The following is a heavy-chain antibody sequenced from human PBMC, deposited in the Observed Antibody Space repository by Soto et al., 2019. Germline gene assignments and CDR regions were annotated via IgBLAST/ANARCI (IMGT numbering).Heavy chain of an antibody. J-gene: IGHJ6*02. V-gene: IGHV3-30*18. CDR2: ISYDGSNQ. CDR3: AKEGRQWLIYYYYGMDV. CDR1: GFNFSTFG. Sequence: PGGSRRRSWAASGFNFSTFGMHWVGQAPGQEPEWVAVISYDGSNQNYADSVKGRFTISRDNSKNTLYLQMNSLRVEDTALYYCAKEGRQWLIYYYYGMDVWGQGTTVTVSS. D-gene: IGHD6-19*01.